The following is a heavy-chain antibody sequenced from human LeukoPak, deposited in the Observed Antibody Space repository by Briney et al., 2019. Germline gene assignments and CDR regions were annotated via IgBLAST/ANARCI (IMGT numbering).Heavy chain of an antibody. V-gene: IGHV3-66*01. CDR3: AKLGGHRFCSNGVCYYCDY. D-gene: IGHD2-8*01. Sequence: GGSLRLSCAASGFTVSSNYMSWVRQAPGKGLELVSFIYRGGSTYYSASVKGRFTISRDDSKNTLYLQMNSLRAEDTAVYYCAKLGGHRFCSNGVCYYCDYWGQGTLVTVSS. CDR2: IYRGGST. J-gene: IGHJ4*02. CDR1: GFTVSSNY.